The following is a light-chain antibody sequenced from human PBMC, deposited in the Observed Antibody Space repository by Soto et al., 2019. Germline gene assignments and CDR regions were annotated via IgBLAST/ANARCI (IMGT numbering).Light chain of an antibody. CDR1: SSDVGGYNY. V-gene: IGLV2-14*03. Sequence: QSVLTQPASVSGSPGQSITISCTGTSSDVGGYNYVSWYQHHPGKAPKLMIYDVSNRPSGVSNRFSGSKSGNTASLTISGLQPEDDADYSCCSYTTSNTRQIVFGTGTKVTVL. CDR2: DVS. J-gene: IGLJ1*01. CDR3: CSYTTSNTRQIV.